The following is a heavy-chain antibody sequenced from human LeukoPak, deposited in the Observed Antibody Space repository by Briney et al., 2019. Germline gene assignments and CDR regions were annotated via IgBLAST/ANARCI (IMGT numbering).Heavy chain of an antibody. CDR2: IYYSGST. CDR3: ARSTSGWYDY. J-gene: IGHJ4*02. Sequence: PSETLSLTCTVSGGSISSSSYYWSWIRQPPGKGLEWIGYIYYSGSTNYNPSLKSRVTISVDTSKNQFSLKLSSVTAADTAVYYCARSTSGWYDYWGQGTLVTVSS. V-gene: IGHV4-61*01. D-gene: IGHD6-19*01. CDR1: GGSISSSSYY.